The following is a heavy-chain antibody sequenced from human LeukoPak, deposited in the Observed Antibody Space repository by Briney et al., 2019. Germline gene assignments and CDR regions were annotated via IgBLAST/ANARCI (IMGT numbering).Heavy chain of an antibody. D-gene: IGHD1-1*01. Sequence: ASVKVSCKASGYTFSSYDINWVRQAPGQGLEWMGWISAYNGNTYYAQKLQGRVTMTTDTSTSTAYMELRSLRSGDTAVYYCARGAVNRYNWNDDNFYYYYMDVWGKGTTVTISS. J-gene: IGHJ6*03. CDR3: ARGAVNRYNWNDDNFYYYYMDV. CDR1: GYTFSSYD. CDR2: ISAYNGNT. V-gene: IGHV1-18*01.